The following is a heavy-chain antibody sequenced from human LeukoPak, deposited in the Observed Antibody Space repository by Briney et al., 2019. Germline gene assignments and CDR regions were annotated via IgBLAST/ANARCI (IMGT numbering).Heavy chain of an antibody. CDR3: ARETHYYGSGSYIVSDAYDV. CDR1: GGSISGSISGHY. CDR2: IYYSGST. D-gene: IGHD3-10*01. Sequence: SETLSLTCTVSGGSISGSISGHYWNWIRQPPGKALEWIGFIYYSGSTNYNPSLKSRVTISVDTSKNQFSLKLRSVTAADTAVYLCARETHYYGSGSYIVSDAYDVWGQGTMVTVSS. V-gene: IGHV4-61*08. J-gene: IGHJ3*01.